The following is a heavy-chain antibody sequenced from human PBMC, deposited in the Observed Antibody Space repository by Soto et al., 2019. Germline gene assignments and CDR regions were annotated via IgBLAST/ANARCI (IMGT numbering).Heavy chain of an antibody. D-gene: IGHD2-15*01. CDR1: GFTFSSYW. J-gene: IGHJ6*02. V-gene: IGHV3-7*01. CDR2: IKQDGSEK. CDR3: ARGLCGGSCYSYYGMDF. Sequence: GSLRLSCAASGFTFSSYWMSWVRQAPGKGLEWVANIKQDGSEKYYVDSVKGRFIISRDNAKNSLYLQMNRLRAEDTAVYYSARGLCGGSCYSYYGMDFWGQGTMVSGSS.